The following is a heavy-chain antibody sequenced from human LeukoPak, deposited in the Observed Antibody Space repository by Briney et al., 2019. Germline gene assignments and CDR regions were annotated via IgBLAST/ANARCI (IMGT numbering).Heavy chain of an antibody. J-gene: IGHJ4*02. D-gene: IGHD3-16*01. CDR2: ITATGSRT. CDR1: GFTFSSYS. V-gene: IGHV3-23*01. CDR3: ATSMGGGNIDY. Sequence: PGGSLRLSCAASGFTFSSYSMNWVRQAPGKGLEWVSGITATGSRTYYADSVKGRFTISRDSSKNTLYLQLNSLRVDDTAVYYCATSMGGGNIDYWGQGTLVTVSS.